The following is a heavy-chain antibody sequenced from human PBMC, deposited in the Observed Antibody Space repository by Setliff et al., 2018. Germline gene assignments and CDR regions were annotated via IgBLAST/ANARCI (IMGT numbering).Heavy chain of an antibody. J-gene: IGHJ4*02. V-gene: IGHV3-48*03. CDR1: GFNFRNYE. Sequence: GGSLRLSCVGSGFNFRNYEMNWVRRAPGKGLEWISYISYGSTTFYADSVKGRFTSSRDDARNSVFLHMNSLTVEDTGVYYCARGPLAPFEHWGQGTLVTVSS. CDR2: ISYGSTT. D-gene: IGHD6-13*01. CDR3: ARGPLAPFEH.